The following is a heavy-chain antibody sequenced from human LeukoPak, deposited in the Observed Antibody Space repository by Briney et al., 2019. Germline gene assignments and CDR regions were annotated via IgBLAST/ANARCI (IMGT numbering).Heavy chain of an antibody. Sequence: PGRSLRLSCAASGLTFDDYAMHWVRQAPGKGLEWVSGISWNSGSIGYADSVKGRFTISRDNAKNSLYLQMNSLRAEDTALYYCAKDMEYGDSSGYYYYGMDVWGQGTTVTVSS. CDR2: ISWNSGSI. D-gene: IGHD3-22*01. CDR3: AKDMEYGDSSGYYYYGMDV. CDR1: GLTFDDYA. V-gene: IGHV3-9*01. J-gene: IGHJ6*02.